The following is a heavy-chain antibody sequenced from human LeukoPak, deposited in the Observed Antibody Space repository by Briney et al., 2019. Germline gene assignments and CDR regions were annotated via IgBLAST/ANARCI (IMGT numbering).Heavy chain of an antibody. V-gene: IGHV5-10-1*01. J-gene: IGHJ5*02. D-gene: IGHD2-15*01. CDR1: GYTFTNYW. CDR2: IDPRDSYT. Sequence: GESLKISCKGSGYTFTNYWISWVRQMPGKGLEWMGTIDPRDSYTNYSPSFQGHVTFSADKSISTAYLQWSSLKASDTAMYYCGRREICSGGSCYYWFDRWGRGTLVTVSS. CDR3: GRREICSGGSCYYWFDR.